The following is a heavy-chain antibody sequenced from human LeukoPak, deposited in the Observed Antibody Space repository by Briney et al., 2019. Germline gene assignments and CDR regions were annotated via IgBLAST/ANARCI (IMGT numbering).Heavy chain of an antibody. CDR2: LYPIYSDK. J-gene: IGHJ4*02. CDR1: GYKFTSYW. V-gene: IGHV5-51*01. CDR3: ARHHGSGSYSRFDY. Sequence: GESLKISCKASGYKFTSYWIAWVRQMPGHGLEWMGRLYPIYSDKTYSPSFQGQVTMSADKSISTAYLQWSSLKASDTAMYYCARHHGSGSYSRFDYWGQGTLVTVSS. D-gene: IGHD3-10*01.